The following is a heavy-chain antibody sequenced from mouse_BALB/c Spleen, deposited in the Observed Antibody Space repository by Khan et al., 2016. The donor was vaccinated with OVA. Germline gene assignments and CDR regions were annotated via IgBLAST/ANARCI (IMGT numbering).Heavy chain of an antibody. CDR3: ARDGSRYNYAMDY. V-gene: IGHV3-2*02. Sequence: EVELLESGPGLVKPSQSLSLTCTVTGYSITSDYAWNWIRQFPGNKLEWMGYISYSGSTNNNPALKSRISITRDTSKNQFFLQLNSVTTEDTATYYCARDGSRYNYAMDYWGQGTSVTVSS. J-gene: IGHJ4*01. CDR1: GYSITSDYA. CDR2: ISYSGST. D-gene: IGHD2-3*01.